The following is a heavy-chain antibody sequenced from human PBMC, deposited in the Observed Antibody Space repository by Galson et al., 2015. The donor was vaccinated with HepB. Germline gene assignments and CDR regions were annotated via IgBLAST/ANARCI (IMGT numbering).Heavy chain of an antibody. CDR2: INSDGSST. Sequence: SLRLSCAASGFTFSSYWMHWVRQAPGKGLVWVSRINSDGSSTSYADSVKGRFTISRDNAKNTLYLQMNSLRAEDTAVYYCAKGEYYYDSSGYTAGHYGMDVWGQGTTVTVSS. CDR1: GFTFSSYW. J-gene: IGHJ6*02. CDR3: AKGEYYYDSSGYTAGHYGMDV. V-gene: IGHV3-74*01. D-gene: IGHD3-22*01.